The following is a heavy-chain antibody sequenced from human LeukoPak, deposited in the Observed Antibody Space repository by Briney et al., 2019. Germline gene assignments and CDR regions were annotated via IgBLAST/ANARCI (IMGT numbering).Heavy chain of an antibody. D-gene: IGHD6-19*01. Sequence: SETLSLTCTVSGGSINSATYYWTWIRQPAGKGLEWIGRIYTSGSTNYNPSLKSRVTISVDTSKNQFSLKLTSVTAADTAVYYCARYSSGWGTFDYWGQGTLVTVSS. CDR1: GGSINSATYY. J-gene: IGHJ4*02. CDR3: ARYSSGWGTFDY. CDR2: IYTSGST. V-gene: IGHV4-61*02.